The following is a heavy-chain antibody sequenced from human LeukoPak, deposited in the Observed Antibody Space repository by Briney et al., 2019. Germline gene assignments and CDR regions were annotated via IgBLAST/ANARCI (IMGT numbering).Heavy chain of an antibody. CDR1: GFTFSSYA. CDR2: ISSNGGNT. Sequence: GGSLRLSCVASGFTFSSYAMHWVRQAPGKGLEYVSAISSNGGNTYYANSVKGRFTISRDNSKNTLYLQMNSLRAEDTAVYYCAKSRGSGLFDYWGQGTLVTVAS. J-gene: IGHJ4*02. V-gene: IGHV3-64*01. D-gene: IGHD3/OR15-3a*01. CDR3: AKSRGSGLFDY.